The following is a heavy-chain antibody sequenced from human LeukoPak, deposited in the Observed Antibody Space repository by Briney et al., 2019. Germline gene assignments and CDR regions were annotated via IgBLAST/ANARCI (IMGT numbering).Heavy chain of an antibody. CDR1: GFSFSTYW. CDR3: AGGSGWTSED. V-gene: IGHV3-7*03. D-gene: IGHD6-19*01. J-gene: IGHJ4*02. Sequence: TGGSLRLSCAASGFSFSTYWMTWVRQAPGKGLEWLANIQDDGSERNYMDSVKGRFTISRDNAKNLLYLQMSSLRAEDTAVYYRAGGSGWTSEDWGQGTLVTVSS. CDR2: IQDDGSER.